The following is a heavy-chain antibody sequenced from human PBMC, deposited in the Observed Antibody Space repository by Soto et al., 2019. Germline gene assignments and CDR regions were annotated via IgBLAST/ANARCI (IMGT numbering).Heavy chain of an antibody. J-gene: IGHJ1*01. CDR1: GFTFSSYN. CDR2: ISGSGADI. D-gene: IGHD4-4*01. Sequence: GGSLRLSCAGSGFTFSSYNMNWVRQAPGKGLEWVSYISGSGADIEYSDAVQGRFSLSRDNAKNSLDLQMDSLRPEDTAVYYCARADCSSHSCFFEYVQHWGQGTLVTVSS. CDR3: ARADCSSHSCFFEYVQH. V-gene: IGHV3-21*04.